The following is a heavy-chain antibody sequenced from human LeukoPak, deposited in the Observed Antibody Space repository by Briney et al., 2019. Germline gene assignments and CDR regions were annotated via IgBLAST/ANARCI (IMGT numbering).Heavy chain of an antibody. J-gene: IGHJ4*02. Sequence: PGGSLRLSCTASGFTFSNYGMNWVRQAPGKGLEWVSVISGGGGSTYYADSVMGRFTISRDNSKDTLYLQMNSLRAEDTAVYYCAKDGGPRGEFRDWAQGTLVTVPS. CDR2: ISGGGGST. CDR1: GFTFSNYG. D-gene: IGHD3-16*01. CDR3: AKDGGPRGEFRD. V-gene: IGHV3-23*01.